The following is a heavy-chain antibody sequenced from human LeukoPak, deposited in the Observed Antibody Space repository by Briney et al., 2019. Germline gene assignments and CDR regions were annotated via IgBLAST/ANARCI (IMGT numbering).Heavy chain of an antibody. CDR2: IYPGDSDT. CDR1: GYSFSDYW. Sequence: GESLKISCKVSGYSFSDYWIGWVRQLPGKGLEWMAIIYPGDSDTRYSPSFQGQVTISADKSISTAYLQWSSLKASDTAMYYCARHAQNDFWSPFCDYWGQGTLVTVSS. V-gene: IGHV5-51*01. CDR3: ARHAQNDFWSPFCDY. D-gene: IGHD3-3*01. J-gene: IGHJ4*02.